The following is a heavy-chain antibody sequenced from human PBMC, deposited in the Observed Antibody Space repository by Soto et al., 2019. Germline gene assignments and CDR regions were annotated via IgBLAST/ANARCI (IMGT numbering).Heavy chain of an antibody. J-gene: IGHJ6*02. CDR1: GFTFGNYA. Sequence: GGSLRLSCAASGFTFGNYAMTWVRQAPGKGLEWVSSISGGDATTYYTDSVKGRFTISRDNSKNTVSLQMNSLRVEDTAVYYCVKDWTGGTCPCMDVWGQGTTVTVSS. CDR3: VKDWTGGTCPCMDV. D-gene: IGHD2-8*02. V-gene: IGHV3-23*01. CDR2: ISGGDATT.